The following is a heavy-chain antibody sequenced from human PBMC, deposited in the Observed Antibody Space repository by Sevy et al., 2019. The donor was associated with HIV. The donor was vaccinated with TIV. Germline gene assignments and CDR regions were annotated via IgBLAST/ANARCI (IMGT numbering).Heavy chain of an antibody. D-gene: IGHD4-4*01. CDR1: ADTFSSYA. J-gene: IGHJ4*02. CDR2: IIPSFGTT. V-gene: IGHV1-69*05. CDR3: ARGGIGEYSKYFEY. Sequence: ASVKVSCKASADTFSSYAINWVRQAPGQGLEWMGGIIPSFGTTKYGQRFQGGVRLSTVESTSTAYMELSSLRSEDSAVFYCARGGIGEYSKYFEYWGQGTLVTVSS.